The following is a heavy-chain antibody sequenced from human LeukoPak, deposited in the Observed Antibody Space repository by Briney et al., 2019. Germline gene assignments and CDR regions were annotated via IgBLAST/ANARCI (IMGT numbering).Heavy chain of an antibody. Sequence: RGSLRLSCAASGFTFSSYWMNWVRQAPGKGLVWVSRIASDGSSTTYADSVKGRFTISRDNAENTLYLQMNSLRAEDTAVYYCVRGGSTHFQHWGQGTLVTVSS. V-gene: IGHV3-74*01. J-gene: IGHJ1*01. CDR2: IASDGSST. CDR1: GFTFSSYW. D-gene: IGHD3-16*01. CDR3: VRGGSTHFQH.